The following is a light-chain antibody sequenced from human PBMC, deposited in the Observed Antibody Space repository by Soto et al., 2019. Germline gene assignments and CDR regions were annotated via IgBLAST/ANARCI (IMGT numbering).Light chain of an antibody. Sequence: DVQLTQSPSTLSASVGDRVTITCRASQSISSWLAWYQQKPGKAPKLLIYDASSLESGVPSRFSGSGSGTEFTLTISGLQPDDFGTYYCQQYNTFWTFGQGTKVDIK. V-gene: IGKV1-5*01. CDR3: QQYNTFWT. J-gene: IGKJ1*01. CDR2: DAS. CDR1: QSISSW.